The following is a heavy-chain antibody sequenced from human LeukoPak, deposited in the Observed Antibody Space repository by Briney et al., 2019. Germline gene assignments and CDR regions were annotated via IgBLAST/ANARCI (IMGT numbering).Heavy chain of an antibody. D-gene: IGHD4-23*01. V-gene: IGHV1-2*02. Sequence: GASVKVSCKASGYTFTGYYMHWVRQAPGQGLEWMGWINPNSGATNYAQKFQGRVTMTRDTSISTAYMELSRLRSDDTAVYYCARPSYGGNSVWYNWFDPWGQGTLVTVSS. CDR1: GYTFTGYY. J-gene: IGHJ5*02. CDR3: ARPSYGGNSVWYNWFDP. CDR2: INPNSGAT.